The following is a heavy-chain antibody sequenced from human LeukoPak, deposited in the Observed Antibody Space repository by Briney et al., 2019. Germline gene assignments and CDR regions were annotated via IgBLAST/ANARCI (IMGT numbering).Heavy chain of an antibody. J-gene: IGHJ6*02. CDR3: ARLAVAGYDYYYGMDV. D-gene: IGHD6-19*01. CDR1: GGSISSGGYY. CDR2: IYYSGST. Sequence: SETLSLTCTVSGGSISSGGYYWSWIRQHPGKGLEWIGYIYYSGSTNYNPSLKSRVTISVDTSKNQFSLKLSSVTAADTAVYYCARLAVAGYDYYYGMDVWGQGTTVTVSS. V-gene: IGHV4-61*08.